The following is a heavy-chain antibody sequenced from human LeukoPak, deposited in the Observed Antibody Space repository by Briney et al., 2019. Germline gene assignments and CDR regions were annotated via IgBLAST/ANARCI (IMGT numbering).Heavy chain of an antibody. CDR3: AKQLLWFGELLNFDY. CDR2: IKQDGSEK. D-gene: IGHD3-10*01. J-gene: IGHJ4*02. V-gene: IGHV3-7*01. Sequence: GGSLRLSCAASGFTFNSYWMSWVRQAPGKGLEWVANIKQDGSEKYYVDSVKGRFTISRDNAKNSLYLQMNSLRAEDTAVYYCAKQLLWFGELLNFDYWGQGTLVTVSS. CDR1: GFTFNSYW.